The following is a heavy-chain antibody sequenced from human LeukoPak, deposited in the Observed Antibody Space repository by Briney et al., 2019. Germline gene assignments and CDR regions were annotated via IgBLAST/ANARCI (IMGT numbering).Heavy chain of an antibody. CDR2: IYYSGST. V-gene: IGHV4-59*08. CDR1: GGSFSGYY. CDR3: ARLRLAYYYDSSSGAFDI. Sequence: PSETLSLTCAVYGGSFSGYYWSWIRQPPGKGLEWIGYIYYSGSTNYNPSLKSRVTISVDTSKNQFSLKLSSVTAADTAVYYCARLRLAYYYDSSSGAFDIWGQGTMVTVSS. D-gene: IGHD3-22*01. J-gene: IGHJ3*02.